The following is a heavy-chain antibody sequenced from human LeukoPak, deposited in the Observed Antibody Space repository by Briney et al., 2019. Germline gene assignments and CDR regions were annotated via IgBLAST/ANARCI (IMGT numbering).Heavy chain of an antibody. CDR1: GFTFSDHA. Sequence: PGGSLRLSCAASGFTFSDHAMSWVRQAPAKGLEWVSSINGNGGGSYYIDSVKGRFTVSRDNSENALYLQMNNLRTEDTAVYYCARENHNSGGYWGQGTLVTVSS. CDR3: ARENHNSGGY. D-gene: IGHD4-23*01. V-gene: IGHV3-23*01. CDR2: INGNGGGS. J-gene: IGHJ4*02.